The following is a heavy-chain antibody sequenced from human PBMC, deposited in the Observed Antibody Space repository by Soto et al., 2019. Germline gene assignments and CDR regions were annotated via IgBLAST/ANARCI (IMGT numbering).Heavy chain of an antibody. CDR1: GGSFSGYY. J-gene: IGHJ4*02. CDR2: INHSGST. Sequence: PSETLSLTCAVYGGSFSGYYWSWIRQPPGKGLEWIGEINHSGSTNYNPSLKSRVTISVDTSKNQFSLKLSSVTAADTAVYYCARGRLSAVTTRNLFHYWGQGTLVTVSS. CDR3: ARGRLSAVTTRNLFHY. V-gene: IGHV4-34*01. D-gene: IGHD4-17*01.